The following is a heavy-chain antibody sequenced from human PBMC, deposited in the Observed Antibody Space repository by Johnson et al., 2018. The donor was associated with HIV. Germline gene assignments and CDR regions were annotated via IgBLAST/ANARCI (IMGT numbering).Heavy chain of an antibody. Sequence: EVQLVESGGGVVRPGGSLRLSCAASGFTFSSYAMSWVRQAPGKGLEYVSAISSNGGSTYYANSVKGRFTISRDNSKNTLYLQMGSLRAEDMAVYYCAKSTQANILRESGPYGAFDIWGQGTMVTVSS. CDR2: ISSNGGST. CDR3: AKSTQANILRESGPYGAFDI. V-gene: IGHV3-64*01. CDR1: GFTFSSYA. D-gene: IGHD3-10*01. J-gene: IGHJ3*02.